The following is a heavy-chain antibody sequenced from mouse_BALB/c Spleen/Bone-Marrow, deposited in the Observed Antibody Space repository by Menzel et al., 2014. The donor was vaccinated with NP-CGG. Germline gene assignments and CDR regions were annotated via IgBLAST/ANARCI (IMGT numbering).Heavy chain of an antibody. J-gene: IGHJ4*01. D-gene: IGHD2-1*01. CDR1: GSNIKDYY. CDR2: IDPENGDT. Sequence: EVQLQQSGAELVRSGASVKLSCTASGSNIKDYYMHWVKQRPEQGLEWIGWIDPENGDTEYVPKFQGKATMTADTSSNTAYLQLSSLTSEDTAVYYCNGNYYAMDYWGQGTSVTVSS. V-gene: IGHV14-4*02. CDR3: NGNYYAMDY.